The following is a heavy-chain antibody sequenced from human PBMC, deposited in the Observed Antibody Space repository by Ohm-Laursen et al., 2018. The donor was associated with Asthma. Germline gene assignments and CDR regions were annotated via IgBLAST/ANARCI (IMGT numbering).Heavy chain of an antibody. D-gene: IGHD3-22*01. CDR2: IYSTGST. CDR3: ARGDDSSGYYYQGGDY. CDR1: GASFSTYY. J-gene: IGHJ4*02. V-gene: IGHV4-59*01. Sequence: SETLSLTCTLSGASFSTYYWGWIRQPPGKGLEWIGYIYSTGSTNYNPSLESRVTISIDTSTNQFSLKLSSVTADDTAVYYCARGDDSSGYYYQGGDYWGQGTLVTVSS.